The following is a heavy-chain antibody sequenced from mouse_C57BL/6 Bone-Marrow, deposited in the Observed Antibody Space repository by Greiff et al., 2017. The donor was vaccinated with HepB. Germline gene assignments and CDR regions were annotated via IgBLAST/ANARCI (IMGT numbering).Heavy chain of an antibody. Sequence: QVQLQQSGAELVKPGASVKLSCKASGYTFTSYWMQWVKQRPGQGLEWIGEIDPSDSYTNYNQKFKGKATLTVDTSSSTAYMQLSSLTSEDSAVYYCARLRFITTVVVTFDYAIDYWGQGTSVTVSS. J-gene: IGHJ4*01. CDR1: GYTFTSYW. D-gene: IGHD1-1*01. CDR2: IDPSDSYT. V-gene: IGHV1-50*01. CDR3: ARLRFITTVVVTFDYAIDY.